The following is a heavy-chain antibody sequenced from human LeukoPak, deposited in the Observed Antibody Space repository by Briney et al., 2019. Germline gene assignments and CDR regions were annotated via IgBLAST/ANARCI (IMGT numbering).Heavy chain of an antibody. CDR3: ARGPPGRVHDSSKRGLFDP. D-gene: IGHD1-14*01. Sequence: GASVKVSCKASGYTFTTYYVHWVRQAPGQGLEWMGIIDPSGGSTNYAQRLQGRVSMTSDTSASTVYMELSSLRPEDTAVFYCARGPPGRVHDSSKRGLFDPWGQGTLVTVSS. J-gene: IGHJ5*02. CDR1: GYTFTTYY. V-gene: IGHV1-46*04. CDR2: IDPSGGST.